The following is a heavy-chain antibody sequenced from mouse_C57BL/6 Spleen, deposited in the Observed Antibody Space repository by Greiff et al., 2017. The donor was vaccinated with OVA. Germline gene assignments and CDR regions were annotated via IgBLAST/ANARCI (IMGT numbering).Heavy chain of an antibody. D-gene: IGHD1-1*01. Sequence: EVMLVESGGGLVQPGGSLKLSCAASGFTFSDYGMAWVRQAPRKGPEWVAFISNLAYSIYYAATVTGRFTISRENDKNTLYLEMSSLRSEDTAMYYCARHPRLGYGSSEGYAMDYWGQGTSVTVSS. V-gene: IGHV5-15*01. CDR2: ISNLAYSI. CDR3: ARHPRLGYGSSEGYAMDY. J-gene: IGHJ4*01. CDR1: GFTFSDYG.